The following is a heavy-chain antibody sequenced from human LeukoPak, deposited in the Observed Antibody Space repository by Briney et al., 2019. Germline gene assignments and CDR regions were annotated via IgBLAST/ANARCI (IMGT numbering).Heavy chain of an antibody. V-gene: IGHV4-39*01. CDR3: ARQHYDFSNGYFNWLDL. Sequence: SETLSLTCTVSGGSISSSSFYWGCLRQPPGKGLEWIGSIYYSGSTYYNPSLKSRLTISVDTSKNQFSLKLSSVTAAHTAAYYCARQHYDFSNGYFNWLDLWGQGTLVTVSP. CDR2: IYYSGST. CDR1: GGSISSSSFY. J-gene: IGHJ5*02. D-gene: IGHD3-3*01.